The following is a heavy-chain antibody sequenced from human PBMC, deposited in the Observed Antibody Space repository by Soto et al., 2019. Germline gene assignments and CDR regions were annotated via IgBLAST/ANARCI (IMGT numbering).Heavy chain of an antibody. V-gene: IGHV4-39*01. J-gene: IGHJ6*02. D-gene: IGHD3-3*01. CDR3: ARHGPIFGVDYYYYYGMDV. CDR2: IYYSGST. Sequence: SETLSLTCTVSGGSISSSSYYWGWIRQPPGKGLEWIGSIYYSGSTYYNPSLKSRVTISVDTSKNQFSLKLSSVTAADTAVYYCARHGPIFGVDYYYYYGMDVWGQGTTVTVSS. CDR1: GGSISSSSYY.